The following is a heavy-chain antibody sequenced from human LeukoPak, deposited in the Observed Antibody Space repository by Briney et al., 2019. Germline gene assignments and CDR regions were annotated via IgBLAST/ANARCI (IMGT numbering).Heavy chain of an antibody. Sequence: QAGGSLRLSCAASGFTFSSYAMSWVRRAPGKGLEWVSAISGSGGSTYYADSVKGRFTISRDNSKNTLYLQMNSLRAEDTTVYYCAKDLGEVGGPFDYWGQGTLVTVSS. CDR3: AKDLGEVGGPFDY. V-gene: IGHV3-23*01. J-gene: IGHJ4*02. D-gene: IGHD1-26*01. CDR2: ISGSGGST. CDR1: GFTFSSYA.